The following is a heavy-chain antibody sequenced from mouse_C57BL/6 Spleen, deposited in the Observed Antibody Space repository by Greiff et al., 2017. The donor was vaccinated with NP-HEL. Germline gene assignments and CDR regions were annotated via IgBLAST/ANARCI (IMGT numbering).Heavy chain of an antibody. V-gene: IGHV1-19*01. Sequence: EVQLQQSGPVLVKPGASVKMSCKASGYTFTDYYMNWVKQSHGKSLEWIGVINPYNGGTSYNQKFKGKATFTVDKSSSTAYMELNSLTSEDSAVYYCARTRTTVVATDWYFDVWGTGTTVTVSS. CDR2: INPYNGGT. J-gene: IGHJ1*03. CDR3: ARTRTTVVATDWYFDV. CDR1: GYTFTDYY. D-gene: IGHD1-1*01.